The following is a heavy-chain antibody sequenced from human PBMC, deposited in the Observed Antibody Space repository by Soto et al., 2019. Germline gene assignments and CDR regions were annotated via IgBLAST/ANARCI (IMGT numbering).Heavy chain of an antibody. D-gene: IGHD2-15*01. CDR3: ARVFSYCSGGSCYTRDAFDI. V-gene: IGHV4-34*01. CDR2: INHSGST. J-gene: IGHJ3*02. CDR1: GGSFSGYY. Sequence: SETLSLTCAVYGGSFSGYYWSWIRQPPGKGLEWIGEINHSGSTNYNPSLKSRVTISVDTSKNQFSLKLGSVTAAATTVYYCARVFSYCSGGSCYTRDAFDIWGQGTMVTVSS.